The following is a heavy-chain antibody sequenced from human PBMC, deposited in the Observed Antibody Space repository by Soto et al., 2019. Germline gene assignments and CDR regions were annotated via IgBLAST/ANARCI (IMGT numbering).Heavy chain of an antibody. V-gene: IGHV4-30-2*01. CDR2: IYHSGST. CDR3: ASGLVTTLHY. J-gene: IGHJ4*02. Sequence: QLQLQESGSGLVKPSQTLSLTCAVSGGSISSGGYSWSWIRQPPGKGLEWIGYIYHSGSTYYNPYIKNRVAISVDRTNNQFSLKLSSVTAADTAVYYCASGLVTTLHYWGQGTLVTVSS. D-gene: IGHD4-17*01. CDR1: GGSISSGGYS.